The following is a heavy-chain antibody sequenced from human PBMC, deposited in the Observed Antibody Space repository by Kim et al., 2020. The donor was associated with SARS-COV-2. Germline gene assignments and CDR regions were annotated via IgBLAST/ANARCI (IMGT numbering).Heavy chain of an antibody. D-gene: IGHD4-4*01. V-gene: IGHV3-13*01. CDR1: GFTFSRYD. J-gene: IGHJ6*02. CDR3: ARGNDYSNYGYYGMDV. Sequence: GGSLRLSCAASGFTFSRYDMHWVRQATGKGLEWVSAIGTAGDTYYPGSVKGRFTISRENAKNSLYLQMNSLRAGDTAVYYCARGNDYSNYGYYGMDVWGQGTTVTVSS. CDR2: IGTAGDT.